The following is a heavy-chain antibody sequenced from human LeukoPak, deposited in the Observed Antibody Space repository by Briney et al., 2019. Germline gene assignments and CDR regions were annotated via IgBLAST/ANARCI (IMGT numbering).Heavy chain of an antibody. J-gene: IGHJ4*02. CDR1: GFTFSVYS. D-gene: IGHD5-12*01. V-gene: IGHV3-64*01. CDR3: ARSLSGYSAYVVNHPYEF. Sequence: GGSLRLSCAGSGFTFSVYSMHWVRQAPGRGLEYVSAINPNGDSTYYANSVKGRFTISRDNSKIPLYLQMGSLRADDLAMYYCARSLSGYSAYVVNHPYEFWGQGTLVTVSS. CDR2: INPNGDST.